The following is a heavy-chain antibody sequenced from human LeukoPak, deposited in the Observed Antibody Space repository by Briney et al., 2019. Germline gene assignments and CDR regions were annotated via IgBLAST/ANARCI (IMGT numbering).Heavy chain of an antibody. CDR2: ISAYNGNT. V-gene: IGHV1-18*01. CDR3: AREYYDILTGYFYYYGMDV. D-gene: IGHD3-9*01. CDR1: GYTLTELS. J-gene: IGHJ6*02. Sequence: ASVKVSCKVSGYTLTELSMHWVRQAPGQGLEWMGWISAYNGNTNYAQKLQGRVTMTTDTSTSTAYMELRSLRSDDTAVYYCAREYYDILTGYFYYYGMDVWGQGTTVTVSS.